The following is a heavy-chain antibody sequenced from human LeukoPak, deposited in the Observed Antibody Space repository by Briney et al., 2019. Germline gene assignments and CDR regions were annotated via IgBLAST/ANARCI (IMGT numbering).Heavy chain of an antibody. CDR3: ARAISENGKIDFDY. Sequence: SETLSLTCTVAGGSISSYYWSWIRQPPGKGLEWIGYIYYSGSTNDNPSLRSRVTILVDTSKNQFSLKVSSVTAADTAVYYCARAISENGKIDFDYWGQGTLVTVSS. D-gene: IGHD2/OR15-2a*01. CDR2: IYYSGST. V-gene: IGHV4-59*01. CDR1: GGSISSYY. J-gene: IGHJ4*02.